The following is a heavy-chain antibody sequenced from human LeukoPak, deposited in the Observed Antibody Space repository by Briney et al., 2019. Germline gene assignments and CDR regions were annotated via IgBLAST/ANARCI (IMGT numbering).Heavy chain of an antibody. CDR1: GFTVSTNY. J-gene: IGHJ4*02. CDR3: ARDGGLAPYSSSTPFDY. V-gene: IGHV3-66*03. CDR2: IYSSGST. D-gene: IGHD6-6*01. Sequence: PGGSLRLSCAASGFTVSTNYMSWVRQPPGKGREWVSVIYSSGSTYYADSVKGRFTIFRDNSKNTLYLQMNSLRAEDTAVYYCARDGGLAPYSSSTPFDYWGQGTLVAVSS.